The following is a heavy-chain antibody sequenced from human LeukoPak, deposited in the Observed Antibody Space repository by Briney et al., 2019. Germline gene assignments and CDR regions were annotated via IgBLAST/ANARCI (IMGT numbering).Heavy chain of an antibody. V-gene: IGHV1-69*04. D-gene: IGHD3-22*01. J-gene: IGHJ4*02. CDR3: ARDPDYYDSSGYSGPLSFGY. Sequence: SVKVSCKASGGTFSSYTISWVRQAPGQGLEWMGRIIPILGIANYAQKFQGRVTITADKSTSTAYMELSSLRSEDTAVYYCARDPDYYDSSGYSGPLSFGYWGQGTLVTVSS. CDR2: IIPILGIA. CDR1: GGTFSSYT.